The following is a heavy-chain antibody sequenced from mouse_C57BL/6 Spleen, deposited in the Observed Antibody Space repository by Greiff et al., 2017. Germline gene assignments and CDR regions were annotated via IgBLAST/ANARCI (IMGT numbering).Heavy chain of an antibody. CDR2: IFPYIVVS. V-gene: IGHV1-31*01. CDR3: ARGGTGTGPYYFDY. D-gene: IGHD4-1*01. CDR1: GYSFTGSY. J-gene: IGHJ2*01. Sequence: VQLKESGPELVKPGASVKISCKASGYSFTGSYMHWVKQSHGIILAWIGYIFPYIVVSSSNQKFKGKATLTVDKSSSTAYMGLRSRTSEDSAVYYCARGGTGTGPYYFDYWGQGTTRTVSS.